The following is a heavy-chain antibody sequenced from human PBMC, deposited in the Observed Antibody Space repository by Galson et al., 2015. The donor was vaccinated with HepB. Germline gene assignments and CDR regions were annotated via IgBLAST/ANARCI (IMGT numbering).Heavy chain of an antibody. D-gene: IGHD2-2*01. CDR3: ARGPVEVADSAYFGS. CDR1: RFTFSTYA. Sequence: SLRLSCAASRFTFSTYAMTWVRQAPGKALEWVSTISGSGSKTYYAESVKGRFTISRDNSKNTLYLQVNSLRVEDTAAYYCARGPVEVADSAYFGSWGQGTLITVSS. V-gene: IGHV3-23*01. J-gene: IGHJ4*02. CDR2: ISGSGSKT.